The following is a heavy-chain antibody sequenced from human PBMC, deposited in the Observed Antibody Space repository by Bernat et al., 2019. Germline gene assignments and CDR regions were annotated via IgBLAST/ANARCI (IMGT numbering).Heavy chain of an antibody. D-gene: IGHD5-18*01. Sequence: VQLVESGGGVVQPGRSLRLSCAASGFTFSSYAMSWVRQAPGKGLEWVSVISGSGGSTYYADSVKGRFTISRDNSKNTLYLQMNSLRAEDTAVYYCAKDRGYSYGYDWFDPWGQGTLVTVSS. V-gene: IGHV3-23*04. J-gene: IGHJ5*02. CDR3: AKDRGYSYGYDWFDP. CDR2: ISGSGGST. CDR1: GFTFSSYA.